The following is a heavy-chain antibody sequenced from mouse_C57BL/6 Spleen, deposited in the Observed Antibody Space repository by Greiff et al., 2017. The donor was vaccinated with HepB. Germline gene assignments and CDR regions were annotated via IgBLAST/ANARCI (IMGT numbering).Heavy chain of an antibody. Sequence: ESGAELVRPGASVTLSCKASGYTFTDYEMHWVKQTPVHGLEWIGAIDPETGGTAYNQKFKGKAILTADKSSSTAYMELRSLTSEDSAVYYCTRKTAQALPWFAYWGQGTLVTVSA. CDR3: TRKTAQALPWFAY. J-gene: IGHJ3*01. CDR2: IDPETGGT. V-gene: IGHV1-15*01. CDR1: GYTFTDYE. D-gene: IGHD3-2*02.